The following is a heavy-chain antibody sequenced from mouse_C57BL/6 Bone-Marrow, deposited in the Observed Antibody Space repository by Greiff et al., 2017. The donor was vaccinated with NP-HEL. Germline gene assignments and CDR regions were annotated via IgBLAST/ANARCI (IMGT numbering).Heavy chain of an antibody. Sequence: DVQLVESGGGLVKPGGSLKLSCAASGFTFSDYGMHWVRQAPEKGLEWVAYISSGSSTIYYADTVKGRFTISRDNAKNTLFLQMTSLRSEDTAMYYCARTDYYGSSWNWYFDVWGTGTTVTVPS. V-gene: IGHV5-17*01. J-gene: IGHJ1*03. CDR3: ARTDYYGSSWNWYFDV. D-gene: IGHD1-1*01. CDR2: ISSGSSTI. CDR1: GFTFSDYG.